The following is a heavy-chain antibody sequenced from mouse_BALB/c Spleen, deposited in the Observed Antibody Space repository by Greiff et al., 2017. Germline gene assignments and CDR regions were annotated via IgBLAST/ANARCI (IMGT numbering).Heavy chain of an antibody. CDR3: TRKRDWAYYYAMDY. CDR2: IRLKSNNYAT. CDR1: GFTFSNYW. D-gene: IGHD4-1*01. J-gene: IGHJ4*01. V-gene: IGHV6-6*02. Sequence: EVKVVESGGVLVQPGGSMKLSCVASGFTFSNYWMNWVRQSPEKGLEWVAEIRLKSNNYATHYAESVKGRFTISRDDSKSSVYLQMNNLRAEDTGIYYCTRKRDWAYYYAMDYWGQGTSVTVSS.